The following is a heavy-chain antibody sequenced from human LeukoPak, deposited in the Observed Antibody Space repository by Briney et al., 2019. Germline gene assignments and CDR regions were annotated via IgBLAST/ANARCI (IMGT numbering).Heavy chain of an antibody. CDR1: GFTFSGSA. J-gene: IGHJ4*02. Sequence: PGGSLRLSCAASGFTFSGSAIHWVRQASGKGLAWVGRIRGKADTYPTAYAASVRGRFTISRDDSKNTAYLQMNSLKSEDTAVYYCTRSDYWGQGTLVTVSS. CDR3: TRSDY. V-gene: IGHV3-73*01. CDR2: IRGKADTYPT.